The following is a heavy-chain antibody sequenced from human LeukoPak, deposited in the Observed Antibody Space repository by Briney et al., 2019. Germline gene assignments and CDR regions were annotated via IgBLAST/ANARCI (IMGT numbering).Heavy chain of an antibody. CDR2: IKQDGSEK. D-gene: IGHD3-22*01. J-gene: IGHJ4*02. CDR1: GFTFSSYW. CDR3: VRAPYYSGIEHYFDH. V-gene: IGHV3-7*03. Sequence: EGSLRLSCAASGFTFSSYWMRWVRQAPGKGLEWVANIKQDGSEKYLVDSVKGRFTISRDNAKGSLYLQMNSMRAEDTAVYYCVRAPYYSGIEHYFDHWGQGILVTVSS.